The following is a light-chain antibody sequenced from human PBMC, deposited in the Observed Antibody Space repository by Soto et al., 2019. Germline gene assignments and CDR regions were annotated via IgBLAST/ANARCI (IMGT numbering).Light chain of an antibody. CDR1: QTISSW. CDR2: DAS. V-gene: IGKV1-5*01. Sequence: DIQMTQSPSSLSASVGDRVTITCRASQTISSWLAWYQQKPGKPPKLLVFDASNLETGVPSRFSGSGSGTEFTLTISSLQPEDFAVYYCQQYENYWTFGQGTKVDIK. J-gene: IGKJ1*01. CDR3: QQYENYWT.